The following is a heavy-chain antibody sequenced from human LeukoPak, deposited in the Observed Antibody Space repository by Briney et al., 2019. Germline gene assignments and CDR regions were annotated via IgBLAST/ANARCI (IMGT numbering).Heavy chain of an antibody. Sequence: PGGSLRLSCAASGFTFSSYSMNWVRQAPGKGLEWVSSISSSSSYIYYADSEKGRFTISRDNAKNSLYLQMNSLRAEDTAVYYCARDGRIRGAFDIWGQGTMVTVSS. CDR1: GFTFSSYS. J-gene: IGHJ3*02. D-gene: IGHD3-10*01. CDR2: ISSSSSYI. CDR3: ARDGRIRGAFDI. V-gene: IGHV3-21*01.